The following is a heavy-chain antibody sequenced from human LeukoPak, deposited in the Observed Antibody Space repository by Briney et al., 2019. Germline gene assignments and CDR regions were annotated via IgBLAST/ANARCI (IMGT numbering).Heavy chain of an antibody. CDR3: ARDYGGNSGYFDY. CDR2: ITSGGTYI. D-gene: IGHD4-23*01. V-gene: IGHV3-21*01. CDR1: GFTFGRYS. J-gene: IGHJ4*02. Sequence: GGSLRLSCAASGFTFGRYSMNWVRQAPGQGLDWVSSITSGGTYIHYADSVKGRFTISRDNAKNSLFLQMNSLRAEDTAVYYCARDYGGNSGYFDYWGQGALVTVSS.